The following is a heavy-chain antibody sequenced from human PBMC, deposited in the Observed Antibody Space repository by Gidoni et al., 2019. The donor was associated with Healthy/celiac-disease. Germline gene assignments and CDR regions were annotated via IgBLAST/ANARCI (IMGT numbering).Heavy chain of an antibody. CDR1: GYTLTELS. CDR2: FDPEDGET. D-gene: IGHD2-21*02. CDR3: ATLVQSVVTAIDAFDI. Sequence: QVQLVQAGAAVKKPGASVKVSCKVSGYTLTELSMHWVRQAPGKGLEWMGGFDPEDGETIYAQKFQGRVTMTEDTSTDTAYMELSSLRSEYTAVYYCATLVQSVVTAIDAFDIWGQGTMVTVSS. V-gene: IGHV1-24*01. J-gene: IGHJ3*02.